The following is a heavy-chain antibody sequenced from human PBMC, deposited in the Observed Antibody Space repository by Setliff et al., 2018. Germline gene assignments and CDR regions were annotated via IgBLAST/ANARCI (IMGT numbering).Heavy chain of an antibody. D-gene: IGHD6-25*01. V-gene: IGHV1-46*01. Sequence: ASVKVSCKTSGYSFTSHYMHWVRQAPGQGLEWMGIINPGGLSSSSTQKFEGRVTMTRDTSTSTVHMELNSLTSDDTAVYYCARAGLAAAGRKGVFDHWGQGTLVTVS. CDR2: INPGGLSS. CDR3: ARAGLAAAGRKGVFDH. J-gene: IGHJ4*02. CDR1: GYSFTSHY.